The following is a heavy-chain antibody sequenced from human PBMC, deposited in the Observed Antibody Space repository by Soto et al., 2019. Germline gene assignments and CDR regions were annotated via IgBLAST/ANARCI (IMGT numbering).Heavy chain of an antibody. D-gene: IGHD4-17*01. CDR1: GGSISSGDYY. V-gene: IGHV4-30-4*01. CDR3: ARSLHDYGVFDY. Sequence: QVQLQESGPGLVKPSQTLSLTCTVSGGSISSGDYYWSWIRQPPGKGLEWIGYIYYSGSTYYNPSLKSRXNIXVXTSKNQFSLKLSSVTAADTAVYYCARSLHDYGVFDYWGQGTLVTVSS. CDR2: IYYSGST. J-gene: IGHJ4*02.